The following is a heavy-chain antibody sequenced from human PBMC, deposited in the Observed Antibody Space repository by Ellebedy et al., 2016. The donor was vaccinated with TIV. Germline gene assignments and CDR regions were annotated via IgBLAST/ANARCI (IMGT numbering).Heavy chain of an antibody. V-gene: IGHV4-34*01. J-gene: IGHJ4*02. Sequence: SETLSLXCAVYGGPCTDCYWTWIRQPPGKALEWVGEISHDGITNYKPSLKRRLTISVDTSKNQFSLKLRSVTAADTALYYCARVPWLRTYYFDLWGQGTLVTVSS. D-gene: IGHD5-12*01. CDR2: ISHDGIT. CDR1: GGPCTDCY. CDR3: ARVPWLRTYYFDL.